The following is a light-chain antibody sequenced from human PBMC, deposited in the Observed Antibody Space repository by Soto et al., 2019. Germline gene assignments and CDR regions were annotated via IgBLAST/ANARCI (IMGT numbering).Light chain of an antibody. CDR2: GNI. V-gene: IGLV1-40*01. CDR3: QSFETRLNRKV. CDR1: SSNIAAAYD. Sequence: TVMTHPPSQSGTPGTTVTISCTVSSSNIAAAYDVHWYQQFPGTAPNLLIYGNINRPSGVPDRFSGSKSGTSASLAITGLQAQDEADYYCQSFETRLNRKVSGGET. J-gene: IGLJ3*02.